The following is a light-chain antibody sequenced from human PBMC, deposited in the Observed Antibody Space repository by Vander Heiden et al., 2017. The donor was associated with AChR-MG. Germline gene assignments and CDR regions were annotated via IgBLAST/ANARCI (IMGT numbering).Light chain of an antibody. CDR3: SSYAGSNNLV. CDR1: SSDVGGYNY. J-gene: IGLJ2*01. Sequence: QSALTQPPSASASPGQSVTISCTGTSSDVGGYNYVSWYQQHPGKAPKRMIYEVSKRPSGVPDRFSGSKSGNTASLTVSGLQAEDEADYYCSSYAGSNNLVFGGGTKLTVL. CDR2: EVS. V-gene: IGLV2-8*01.